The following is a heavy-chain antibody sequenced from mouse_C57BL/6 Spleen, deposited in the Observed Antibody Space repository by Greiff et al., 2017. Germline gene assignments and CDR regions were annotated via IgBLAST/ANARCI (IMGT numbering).Heavy chain of an antibody. CDR2: ISDGGSYT. Sequence: EVQGVESGGGLVKPGGSLKLSCAASGFTFSSYAMSWVRQTPEKRLEWVATISDGGSYTYYPDNVKGRFTISRDNAKNNLYLQMSHLKSEDTAMYYCARERTVFDYWGQGTTLTVSS. CDR3: ARERTVFDY. CDR1: GFTFSSYA. V-gene: IGHV5-4*01. J-gene: IGHJ2*01.